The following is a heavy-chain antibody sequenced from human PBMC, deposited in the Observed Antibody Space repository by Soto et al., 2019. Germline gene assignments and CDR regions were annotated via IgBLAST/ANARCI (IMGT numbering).Heavy chain of an antibody. CDR3: ARVGGFGATTIDY. V-gene: IGHV4-30-4*01. CDR2: IYYSGST. J-gene: IGHJ4*02. Sequence: QVQLQESGPGLVKPSQTLSLTCTVSGGSISSGDYYWSWIRQPPGNGLEWIGYIYYSGSTYYNPSLKSRVTISVDTSKNQFSLKLSSVTAADTAVYDCARVGGFGATTIDYWGQGPLVTVSS. CDR1: GGSISSGDYY. D-gene: IGHD3-10*01.